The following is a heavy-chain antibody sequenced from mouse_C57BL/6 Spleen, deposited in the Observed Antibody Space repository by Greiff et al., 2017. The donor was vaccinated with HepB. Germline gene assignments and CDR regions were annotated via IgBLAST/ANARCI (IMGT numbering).Heavy chain of an antibody. CDR2: INPNNGGT. V-gene: IGHV1-26*01. CDR1: GYTFTDYY. D-gene: IGHD2-1*01. Sequence: VQLQQSGPELVKPGASVKISCKASGYTFTDYYMNWVKQSHGKSLEWIGDINPNNGGTSYNQKFKGKATLTVDKSSSTAYMELRSLTSEDSAVYSCARGYGNPFAYWGQGTTLTVSS. CDR3: ARGYGNPFAY. J-gene: IGHJ2*01.